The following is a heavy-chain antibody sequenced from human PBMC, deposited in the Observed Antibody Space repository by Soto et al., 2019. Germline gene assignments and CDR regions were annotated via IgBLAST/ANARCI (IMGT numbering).Heavy chain of an antibody. CDR1: GLTFSSYG. CDR2: ISYDGSNK. D-gene: IGHD2-2*02. V-gene: IGHV3-30*18. Sequence: GGSLRLSCAASGLTFSSYGMHWVRQAPGKGLEWVAVISYDGSNKYYADSVKGRFTISRDNSKNTLYLQMNSLRAEDTAVYYCAKDHHCTSTSCYTGAPMYSYYYGMDVWGQVTTVTASS. J-gene: IGHJ6*02. CDR3: AKDHHCTSTSCYTGAPMYSYYYGMDV.